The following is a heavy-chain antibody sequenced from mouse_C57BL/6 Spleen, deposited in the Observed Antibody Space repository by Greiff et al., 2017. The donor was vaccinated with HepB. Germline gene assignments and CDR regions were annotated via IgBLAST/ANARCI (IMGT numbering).Heavy chain of an antibody. D-gene: IGHD2-4*01. V-gene: IGHV1-85*01. CDR3: ARGYDYYYFDY. Sequence: QVQLKHSGPELVKPGASVKLSCKASGYTFTSYDINWVKQRPGQGLEWIGWIYPRDGSTKYNEKFKGKATLTVDTSSSTAYMELHSLTSEDSAVYFCARGYDYYYFDYWGQGTTLTVSS. J-gene: IGHJ2*01. CDR1: GYTFTSYD. CDR2: IYPRDGST.